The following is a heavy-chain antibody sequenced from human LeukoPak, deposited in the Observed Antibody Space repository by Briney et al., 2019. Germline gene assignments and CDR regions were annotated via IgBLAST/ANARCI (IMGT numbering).Heavy chain of an antibody. V-gene: IGHV3-23*01. CDR3: AREGVRWSSGSYFYY. Sequence: TGGSLRLSCAASEFSVGSNYMTWVRQAPGKGLEWVSAISGSGGSTYYADSVKGRFTISRDNSKNTLYLQMNSLRAEDTAVYYCAREGVRWSSGSYFYYWGQGTLVTVSS. D-gene: IGHD1-26*01. CDR2: ISGSGGST. J-gene: IGHJ4*02. CDR1: EFSVGSNY.